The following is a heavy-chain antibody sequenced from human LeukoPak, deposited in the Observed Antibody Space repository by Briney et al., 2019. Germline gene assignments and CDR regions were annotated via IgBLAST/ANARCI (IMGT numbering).Heavy chain of an antibody. CDR2: FCHSGST. Sequence: TSETLSLTCAVSGGSISRDGYSWSWIRRPPGKGVEWIGYFCHSGSTYYNPSLKSRVTISVDRSKNQFSLKLSFVTAADTAVYYCVRGGAVPAANPLHYYYYGMDVWGKGTTVTVSS. D-gene: IGHD2-2*01. CDR1: GGSISRDGYS. V-gene: IGHV4-30-2*01. J-gene: IGHJ6*04. CDR3: VRGGAVPAANPLHYYYYGMDV.